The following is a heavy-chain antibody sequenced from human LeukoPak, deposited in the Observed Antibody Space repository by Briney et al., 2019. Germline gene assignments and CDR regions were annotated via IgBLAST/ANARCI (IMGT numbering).Heavy chain of an antibody. Sequence: GGSLRLSFSASGSTVSDSYISCIRQAPGKGLEWVSFISSSGSTIYHADSMKGRFTISRDNAKTSVYLQMHSLIAEDTAVYYCARGLGYGSGGSCPTRYFDIWGHGTMVTVSS. D-gene: IGHD2-15*01. J-gene: IGHJ3*02. V-gene: IGHV3-11*01. CDR2: ISSSGSTI. CDR3: ARGLGYGSGGSCPTRYFDI. CDR1: GSTVSDSY.